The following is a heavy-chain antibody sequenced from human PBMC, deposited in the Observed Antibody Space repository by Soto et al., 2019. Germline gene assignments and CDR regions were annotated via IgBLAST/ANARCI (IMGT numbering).Heavy chain of an antibody. CDR3: ARRVTMTVVVFDY. CDR2: VDHSGRT. Sequence: QVQLQQWGAGLLKPSETLSLTCVVSGGSFSGYYWTWIRQAPGKGLVWIGEVDHSGRTSYNPSLKSRVTMSADTSTTQFSLSLSSVTAADTAVYYWARRVTMTVVVFDYWGQGAPVTVSS. J-gene: IGHJ4*02. V-gene: IGHV4-34*02. D-gene: IGHD3-22*01. CDR1: GGSFSGYY.